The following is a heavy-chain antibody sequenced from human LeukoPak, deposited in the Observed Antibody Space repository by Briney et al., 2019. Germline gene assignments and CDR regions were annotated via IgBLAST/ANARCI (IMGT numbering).Heavy chain of an antibody. Sequence: PSQTLSLTCTVSGGSISSGGYYWSWIRQPPGKGLEWIGYIYYSGSTNYNPSLKSRVTISVDTSKNQFSLKLSSVTAADTAVYYCARDSIAAAGTSYHYGMDVWGQGTTVTVSS. V-gene: IGHV4-61*08. CDR2: IYYSGST. CDR1: GGSISSGGYY. CDR3: ARDSIAAAGTSYHYGMDV. J-gene: IGHJ6*02. D-gene: IGHD6-13*01.